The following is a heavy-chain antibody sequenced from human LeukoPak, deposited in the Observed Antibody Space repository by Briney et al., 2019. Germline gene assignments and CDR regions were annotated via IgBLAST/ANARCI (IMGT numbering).Heavy chain of an antibody. Sequence: ASVKVSCKASGYTFSSYDINWVRQATGQGLEWMGWMNPKSGNTGYAQKFQGRVTMTRDTSANTAYMELSSLRSEDTAVYYCARVAYYYDSSGLYLNYYYGMDVWGQGTTVTVSS. J-gene: IGHJ6*02. CDR2: MNPKSGNT. D-gene: IGHD3-22*01. V-gene: IGHV1-8*01. CDR1: GYTFSSYD. CDR3: ARVAYYYDSSGLYLNYYYGMDV.